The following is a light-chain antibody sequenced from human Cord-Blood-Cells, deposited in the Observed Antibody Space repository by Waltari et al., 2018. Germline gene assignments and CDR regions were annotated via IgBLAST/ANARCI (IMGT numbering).Light chain of an antibody. J-gene: IGKJ3*01. CDR1: QSVSSN. V-gene: IGKV3-15*01. Sequence: EIVLTQSPATLSLSPGERATLSCRASQSVSSNLAWYQQKPGQAPRLLIYGASTRATGIPARFSGSGSVTEFTLTISSLQSEDFAVYYCQQYNNWPFTFGPGTKVDIK. CDR3: QQYNNWPFT. CDR2: GAS.